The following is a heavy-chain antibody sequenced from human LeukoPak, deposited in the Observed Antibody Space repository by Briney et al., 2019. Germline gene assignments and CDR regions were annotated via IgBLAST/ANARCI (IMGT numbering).Heavy chain of an antibody. V-gene: IGHV1-24*01. Sequence: ASVKVSCKASGYTFTSYYMHWVRQAPGKGLEWMGGFDPEDGETIYAQKFQGRVTMTEDTSTDTAYMELSSLRSEDTAVYYCATHSGSYTGGWYYGMDVWGQGTTVTVSS. J-gene: IGHJ6*02. D-gene: IGHD1-26*01. CDR3: ATHSGSYTGGWYYGMDV. CDR1: GYTFTSYY. CDR2: FDPEDGET.